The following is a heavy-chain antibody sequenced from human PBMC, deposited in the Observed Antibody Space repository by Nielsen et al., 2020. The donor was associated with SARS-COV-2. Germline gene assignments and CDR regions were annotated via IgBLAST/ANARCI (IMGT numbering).Heavy chain of an antibody. CDR1: GGSVSSGSYY. CDR3: ARDKGIVATKPYYMDV. D-gene: IGHD5-12*01. J-gene: IGHJ6*03. V-gene: IGHV4-61*01. CDR2: IYYSGST. Sequence: SETLSLTCTVSGGSVSSGSYYWSWIRQPPGKGLEWIGYIYYSGSTNYNPSLKSRVTISVDTSKNQFSLKLSSVTAADTAVYYCARDKGIVATKPYYMDVWGKGTTVTVSS.